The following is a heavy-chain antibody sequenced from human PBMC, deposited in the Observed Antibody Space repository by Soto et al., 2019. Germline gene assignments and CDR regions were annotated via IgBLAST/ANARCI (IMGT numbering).Heavy chain of an antibody. Sequence: GGSLRLSCAASGFTFSSYWMHWVRQAPGKGLVWVSRINSDGSSTSYADSVKGRFTISRDNAKNTLYLQMNSLRAEDTAVYYCARVGYCSGGSWVGCRSATNFDYWGQGTLVTVSS. CDR3: ARVGYCSGGSWVGCRSATNFDY. CDR1: GFTFSSYW. CDR2: INSDGSST. V-gene: IGHV3-74*01. D-gene: IGHD2-15*01. J-gene: IGHJ4*02.